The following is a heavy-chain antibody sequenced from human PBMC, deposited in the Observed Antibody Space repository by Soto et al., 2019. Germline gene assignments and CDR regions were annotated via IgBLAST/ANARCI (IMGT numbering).Heavy chain of an antibody. J-gene: IGHJ4*02. CDR3: ARGEKCTNGVCLVGPFDY. CDR1: GYSFTSYW. Sequence: PGESLKISCKGSGYSFTSYWIGWVRQMPGKGLEWMGIIYPGDSDTRYSPSFQGQVTISADKSISTAYLQWSSLKASDTAMYYCARGEKCTNGVCLVGPFDYWGQGTLVTVSS. CDR2: IYPGDSDT. D-gene: IGHD2-8*01. V-gene: IGHV5-51*01.